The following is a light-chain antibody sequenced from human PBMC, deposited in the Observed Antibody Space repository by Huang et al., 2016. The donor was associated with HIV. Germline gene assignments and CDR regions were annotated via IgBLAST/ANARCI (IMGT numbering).Light chain of an antibody. J-gene: IGKJ1*01. V-gene: IGKV4-1*01. Sequence: DIVMTQSPDSLVVSLGERATINCKSSQSLLKGSNNKNYLAWYQQKAGQPPKLLIYWASTRGSGVPDRVSGSGSGTDFTLTISSLQAEDVAVYYCHQYYTTLRTFGQGTKVEV. CDR3: HQYYTTLRT. CDR1: QSLLKGSNNKNY. CDR2: WAS.